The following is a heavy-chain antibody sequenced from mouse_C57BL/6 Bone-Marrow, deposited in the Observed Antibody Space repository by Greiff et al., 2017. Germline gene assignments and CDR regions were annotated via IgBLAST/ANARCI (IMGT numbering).Heavy chain of an antibody. CDR1: GYAFSSYW. D-gene: IGHD1-1*01. V-gene: IGHV1-80*01. CDR3: ARERIYYYGSSYLDY. CDR2: IYPGDGDT. J-gene: IGHJ2*01. Sequence: QVQLQQSGAELVKPGASVKISCKASGYAFSSYWMNWVKQRPGKGLEWIGQIYPGDGDTNYNGKFKGKATLTADKSSSTAYMQLSSLTSEASAVYFCARERIYYYGSSYLDYWGQGTTLTVSS.